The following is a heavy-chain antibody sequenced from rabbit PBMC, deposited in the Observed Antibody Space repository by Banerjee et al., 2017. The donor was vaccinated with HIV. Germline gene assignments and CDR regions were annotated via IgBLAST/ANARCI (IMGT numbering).Heavy chain of an antibody. CDR3: ARDRDVGYPGYGYVTYYGMDL. CDR1: GFDLSSYW. D-gene: IGHD7-1*01. CDR2: IYTGSGST. V-gene: IGHV1S45*01. Sequence: QQQLEESGGGLVKPEGSLTLTCTASGFDLSSYWICWVRQAPGKGLEWIGCIYTGSGSTYYASWAKGRFTISKTSSTTVTLQMTSLTGADTATYFCARDRDVGYPGYGYVTYYGMDLWGPGTLVTVS. J-gene: IGHJ6*01.